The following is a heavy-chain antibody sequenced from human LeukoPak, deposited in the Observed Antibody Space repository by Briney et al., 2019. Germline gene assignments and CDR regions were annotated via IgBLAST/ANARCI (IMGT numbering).Heavy chain of an antibody. CDR3: ARAHRAGRIWRVVTAALFDY. J-gene: IGHJ4*02. Sequence: PSETLSLTCTVSGGSISYYYWSWTRQSPGKGLEWIGYIYYSGNTYYNPSLKSRVTISVDTSKNQFSLKLSSVTAADTAVYYCARAHRAGRIWRVVTAALFDYWGQGTLVTVSS. CDR2: IYYSGNT. CDR1: GGSISYYY. D-gene: IGHD2-21*02. V-gene: IGHV4-59*01.